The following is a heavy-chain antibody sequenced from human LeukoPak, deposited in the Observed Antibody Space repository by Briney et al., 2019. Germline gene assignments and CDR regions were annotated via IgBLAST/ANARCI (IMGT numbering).Heavy chain of an antibody. J-gene: IGHJ3*02. D-gene: IGHD2-15*01. CDR1: GGSFSSYY. V-gene: IGHV4-59*01. CDR2: IYYSGST. Sequence: SETLSLTCTVSGGSFSSYYWSWIRQPPGKGLEWIGYIYYSGSTNYNPSLKSRVTISVDTSKNQFSLKLSSVTAADTAVYYCASDAGSLDAFDIWGQGTMVTVSS. CDR3: ASDAGSLDAFDI.